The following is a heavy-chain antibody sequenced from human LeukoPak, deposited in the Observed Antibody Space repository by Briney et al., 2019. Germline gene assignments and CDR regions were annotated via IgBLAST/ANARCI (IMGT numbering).Heavy chain of an antibody. Sequence: GGSLRLSCAASGFTFSSYPMSWVRQAPTTGLQWVSAISGGGASAYYADSVKGRFTISRDNSKNTLYLQMNSLRAEDTAVYYCAKDRRGHYYDSSGYYYPMDYWGQGTLVTVSP. D-gene: IGHD3-22*01. CDR3: AKDRRGHYYDSSGYYYPMDY. V-gene: IGHV3-23*01. CDR2: ISGGGASA. J-gene: IGHJ4*02. CDR1: GFTFSSYP.